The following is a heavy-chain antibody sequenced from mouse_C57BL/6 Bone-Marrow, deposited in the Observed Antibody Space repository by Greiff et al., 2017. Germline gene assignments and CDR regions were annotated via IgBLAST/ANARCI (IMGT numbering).Heavy chain of an antibody. CDR1: GYTFTSYW. J-gene: IGHJ2*01. Sequence: QVQLQQSGAELVKPGASVKLSCKASGYTFTSYWMHWVKQRPGQGLEWIGMIHPNSGSTNYNEKFKSKATLTVDKSSSTAYMQLSSLTSEDSAVYYCAREEANWAYYFDYWGQGTTLTVSS. CDR2: IHPNSGST. V-gene: IGHV1-64*01. CDR3: AREEANWAYYFDY. D-gene: IGHD4-1*01.